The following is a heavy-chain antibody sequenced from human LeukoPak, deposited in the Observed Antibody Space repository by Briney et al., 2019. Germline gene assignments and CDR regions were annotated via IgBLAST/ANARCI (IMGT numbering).Heavy chain of an antibody. CDR2: ISRSSSSI. J-gene: IGHJ4*02. V-gene: IGHV3-48*02. CDR3: ARDVGWAFDY. D-gene: IGHD2-15*01. CDR1: GFSFNSYS. Sequence: GGSLRLSCAASGFSFNSYSMNWVRQAPGKGLEWISYISRSSSSIWYADSVKGRVTISRDNAKNSLFLQMNSLRDEDTAVYYCARDVGWAFDYWGQGSLVAVSS.